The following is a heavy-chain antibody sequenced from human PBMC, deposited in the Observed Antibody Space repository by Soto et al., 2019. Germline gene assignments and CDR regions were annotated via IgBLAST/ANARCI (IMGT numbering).Heavy chain of an antibody. CDR3: ARDSGYCSSTSCYYYYYYGMAV. CDR1: GFTFSSYW. V-gene: IGHV3-7*01. D-gene: IGHD2-2*01. Sequence: GGSLRLSCAASGFTFSSYWMSWVRQAPGKGLEWVANIKQDGSEKYYVDSVKGRFTISRDNAKNSLYLQMNSLRAEDTAVYYCARDSGYCSSTSCYYYYYYGMAVWGQGTRVTVSS. J-gene: IGHJ6*02. CDR2: IKQDGSEK.